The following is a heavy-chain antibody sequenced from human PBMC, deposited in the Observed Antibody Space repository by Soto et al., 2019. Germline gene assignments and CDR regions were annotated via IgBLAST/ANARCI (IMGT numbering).Heavy chain of an antibody. V-gene: IGHV3-9*01. Sequence: EVQLVESGGGLVQPGRSLRLSCAASGFTFDDYAMHWVRQAPGKGLEWVSGISWNSGSIGYADSVKGRFTISRDNAKNSLYLQMNSLRAEDTALYYCAKDTSGQWLVRYYGMDVWGQGTTVTVSS. CDR2: ISWNSGSI. CDR1: GFTFDDYA. D-gene: IGHD6-19*01. J-gene: IGHJ6*02. CDR3: AKDTSGQWLVRYYGMDV.